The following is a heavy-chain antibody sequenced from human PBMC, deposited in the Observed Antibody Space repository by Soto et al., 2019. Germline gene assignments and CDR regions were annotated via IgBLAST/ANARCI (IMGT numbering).Heavy chain of an antibody. CDR1: GGSISSGGFH. Sequence: ITCTVPGGSISSGGFHWNWIRQHPGKGLEWIGYIFYSGTTYNNPSLKIRVSISVDTSKNQFSLRLNSVTAADTAVYYCARGADLGGFDYWGHGTLVTVSS. CDR2: IFYSGTT. CDR3: ARGADLGGFDY. V-gene: IGHV4-31*03. J-gene: IGHJ4*01. D-gene: IGHD3-16*01.